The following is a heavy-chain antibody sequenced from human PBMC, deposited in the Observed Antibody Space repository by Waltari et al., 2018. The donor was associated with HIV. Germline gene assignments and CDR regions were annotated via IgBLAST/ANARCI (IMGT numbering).Heavy chain of an antibody. V-gene: IGHV3-30*01. D-gene: IGHD3-16*01. CDR1: GLTFSSYA. CDR2: ISNEGSNK. J-gene: IGHJ6*02. CDR3: ARDWGSLRDDYYYYGMDV. Sequence: QVQLVESGGGVVQPGRSLRLSCAASGLTFSSYAMHWVRQAPGKGIEWVEVISNEGSNKDYADSMKGRFTISRDNYKNTLYLQMNSLRAEDTAVYYCARDWGSLRDDYYYYGMDVWGQGTTVTVSS.